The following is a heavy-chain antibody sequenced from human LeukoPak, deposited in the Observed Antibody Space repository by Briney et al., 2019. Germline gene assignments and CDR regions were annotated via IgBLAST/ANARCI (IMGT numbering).Heavy chain of an antibody. CDR2: ITSGRSYI. Sequence: GGSLRLSCTASRFTFSNFNRHWVPQAPGQGWLLVSGITSGRSYIDYADSVRGRFTSSRDNSKSTLYLRMSSLRVEDTALYYCVRGLYGLGWDYWGPGTLVTVSS. CDR1: RFTFSNFN. CDR3: VRGLYGLGWDY. D-gene: IGHD3-10*01. J-gene: IGHJ4*02. V-gene: IGHV3-64D*06.